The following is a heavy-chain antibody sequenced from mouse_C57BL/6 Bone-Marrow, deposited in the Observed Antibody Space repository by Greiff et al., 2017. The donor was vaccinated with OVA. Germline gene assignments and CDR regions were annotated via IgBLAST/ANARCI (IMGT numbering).Heavy chain of an antibody. CDR3: ASSEYDYERYAMDY. V-gene: IGHV1-55*01. CDR1: GYTFTSYW. CDR2: IYPGSGST. D-gene: IGHD2-4*01. Sequence: QVQLQQPGAELVKPGASVKMSCKASGYTFTSYWITWVKQRPGQGLEWIGDIYPGSGSTNYNEKFKSKATLTVDTSSSTAYMQLSSLTSEDSAVDYCASSEYDYERYAMDYWGQGTSVTVSS. J-gene: IGHJ4*01.